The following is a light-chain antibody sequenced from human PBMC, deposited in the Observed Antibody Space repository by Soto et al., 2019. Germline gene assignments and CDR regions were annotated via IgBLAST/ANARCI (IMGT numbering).Light chain of an antibody. CDR1: QSVSTN. J-gene: IGKJ3*01. CDR2: AAS. Sequence: EIVMTQSPATLSVFPGERVTLSCRASQSVSTNLAWYQQKPGQAPRLLIHAASTRATGIPARFSGSGSGTEFSLTISSLQSEDFAVYYCQASGFTFGPGTKVDIK. V-gene: IGKV3-15*01. CDR3: QASGFT.